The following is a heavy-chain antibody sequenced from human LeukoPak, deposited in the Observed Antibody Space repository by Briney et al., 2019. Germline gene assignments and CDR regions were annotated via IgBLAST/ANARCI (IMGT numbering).Heavy chain of an antibody. CDR1: GFSFSSYA. Sequence: GGSLRLSCAASGFSFSSYAVSWVRQAPGKGLVWVSRIKGDGSSTSYADSVKGRFTISRDNAKNTLYLQMNSLRAEDTAVYYCARSDWFDPWGQGTPVTVSS. J-gene: IGHJ5*02. CDR2: IKGDGSST. V-gene: IGHV3-74*01. CDR3: ARSDWFDP.